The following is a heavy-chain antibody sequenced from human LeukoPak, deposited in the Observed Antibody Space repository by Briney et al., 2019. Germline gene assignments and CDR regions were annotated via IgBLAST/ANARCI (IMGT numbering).Heavy chain of an antibody. CDR1: GFTFNNYW. CDR2: IKSDGQIT. J-gene: IGHJ1*01. CDR3: LLIILGGSSQH. V-gene: IGHV3-74*01. Sequence: EGSLRLSCAASGFTFNNYWMHWVRQAPGKGLVWVSRIKSDGQITTYADSVKGRFTTSRDNAKNTFYLQMNSLRVEDAAVYYCLLIILGGSSQHWGQGTLVSVSS. D-gene: IGHD3-3*01.